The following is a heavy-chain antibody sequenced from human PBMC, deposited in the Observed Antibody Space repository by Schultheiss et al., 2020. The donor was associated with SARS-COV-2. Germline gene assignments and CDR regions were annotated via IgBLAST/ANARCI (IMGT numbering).Heavy chain of an antibody. CDR3: ARVRFGGYAFDI. J-gene: IGHJ3*02. V-gene: IGHV4-39*07. CDR1: GGSISSSSYY. Sequence: SQTLSLTCTVSGGSISSSSYYWGWIRQPPGKGLEWIGSIYTSGSTNYNPSLKSRVTMSVDTSKNQFSLKLSSVTAADTAVYYCARVRFGGYAFDISGQGTMVTVSS. D-gene: IGHD3-10*01. CDR2: IYTSGST.